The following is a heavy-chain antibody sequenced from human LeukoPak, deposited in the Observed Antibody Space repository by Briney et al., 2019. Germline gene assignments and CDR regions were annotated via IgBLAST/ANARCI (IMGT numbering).Heavy chain of an antibody. CDR3: ARQTGSGLFILP. CDR1: GGSFSGYY. Sequence: SETLSLTCAVYGGSFSGYYWSWIRQPPGRGLEWIGEINHSGSTNYNPSLKSQVSISIDTSKNQFSLRLTSVTAADTAVYYCARQTGSGLFILPGGQGTLVTVSS. J-gene: IGHJ4*02. CDR2: INHSGST. D-gene: IGHD3/OR15-3a*01. V-gene: IGHV4-34*01.